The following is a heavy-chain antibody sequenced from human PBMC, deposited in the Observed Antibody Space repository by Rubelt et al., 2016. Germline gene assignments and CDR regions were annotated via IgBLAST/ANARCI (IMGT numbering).Heavy chain of an antibody. J-gene: IGHJ4*02. CDR2: LNPNSGGT. Sequence: QVQLVQSGAEVKKPGASVKVCCKASGYTFTGYYMHWVRQAPGQGLEWVGRLNPNSGGTNYAQKFHGRVTRTRDTSITTAYMELSRLRSDDTAVFYCARESSSGWYIDYWGQGTLVTVSS. D-gene: IGHD6-19*01. V-gene: IGHV1-2*06. CDR3: ARESSSGWYIDY. CDR1: GYTFTGYY.